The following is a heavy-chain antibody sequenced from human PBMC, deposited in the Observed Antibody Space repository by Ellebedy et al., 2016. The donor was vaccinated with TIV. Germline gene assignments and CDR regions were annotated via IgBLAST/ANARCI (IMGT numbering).Heavy chain of an antibody. V-gene: IGHV3-74*01. Sequence: GESLKISCAASGFTLRSYWMHWVRQAPGKGLVWVSRINSVGSSTSYADSVMGRFTISRDNAKNTLYLQMNSLRADDTAVYYCARVVSSSWYDDYWGQGTLVTVSS. D-gene: IGHD6-13*01. J-gene: IGHJ4*02. CDR2: INSVGSST. CDR1: GFTLRSYW. CDR3: ARVVSSSWYDDY.